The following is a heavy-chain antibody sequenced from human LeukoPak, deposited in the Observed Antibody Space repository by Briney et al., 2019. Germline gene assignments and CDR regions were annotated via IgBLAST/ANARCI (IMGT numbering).Heavy chain of an antibody. Sequence: GGSLRLSCEASGFTFSSYGMHWVRQAPGKGLEWVAFIRYDGSNKYYADSVKGRFTISRDNSKTTLYLQMNSLRAEDTAVYYCAITGPCYGTVNDSFDIWGQGTMVSVSS. V-gene: IGHV3-30*02. D-gene: IGHD3-10*01. CDR3: AITGPCYGTVNDSFDI. J-gene: IGHJ3*02. CDR2: IRYDGSNK. CDR1: GFTFSSYG.